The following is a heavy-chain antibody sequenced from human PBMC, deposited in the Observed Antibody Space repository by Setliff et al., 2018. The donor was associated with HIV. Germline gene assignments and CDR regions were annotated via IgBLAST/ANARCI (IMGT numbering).Heavy chain of an antibody. CDR2: INHGGDT. CDR3: ARVGDFYDGSGHYSVLDAFDM. CDR1: GGSFSGYF. Sequence: PSETLSLTCAVYGGSFSGYFWTWIRQPPQKRLEWIGEINHGGDTNYNPSLKSRVTISVDTSKNRFSLKLSSVTAADTAVYYCARVGDFYDGSGHYSVLDAFDMWGQGTKVTVSS. V-gene: IGHV4-34*01. J-gene: IGHJ3*02. D-gene: IGHD3-22*01.